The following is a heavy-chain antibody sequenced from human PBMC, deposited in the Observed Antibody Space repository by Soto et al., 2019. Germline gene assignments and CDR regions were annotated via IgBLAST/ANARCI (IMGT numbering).Heavy chain of an antibody. Sequence: QVQLVQSGAEVKKPGASVKVSCKASGYTFTSYYMHWVRQAPGQGLEWMGIINPSGGSTSYAQKFPGRVTMTRDTYTSTVYMELSRLRSEDTAVYYCAREGKGQGAFDIWGQGTMVTVSS. CDR1: GYTFTSYY. J-gene: IGHJ3*02. V-gene: IGHV1-46*01. CDR3: AREGKGQGAFDI. CDR2: INPSGGST.